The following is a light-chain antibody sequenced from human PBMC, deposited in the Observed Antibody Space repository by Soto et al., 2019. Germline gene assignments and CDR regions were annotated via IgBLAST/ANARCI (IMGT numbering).Light chain of an antibody. J-gene: IGLJ1*01. Sequence: QSLLTQPASVSGSPGQSITSSCTGTSSDVGGYNYVSWYQQHPGKAPKLMIYDVSNRPSGVSNRFSGSKSGNTASLTISGLQAEDEADYYCSSYTSSSTLDVFGTGTKVTVL. V-gene: IGLV2-14*01. CDR2: DVS. CDR1: SSDVGGYNY. CDR3: SSYTSSSTLDV.